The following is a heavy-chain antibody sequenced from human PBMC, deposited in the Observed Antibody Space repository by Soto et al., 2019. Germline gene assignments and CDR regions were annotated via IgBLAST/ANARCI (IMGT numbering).Heavy chain of an antibody. Sequence: SQTLPLTGTVSGGTMNRFYWNWIRLPAGKGLEWIGRIYARAGTTYNPALKSRVAMLVDTSKNEFSLKLNTVTAADTAVYHCAGKGEDSDYGMDVWGQGTTVTVSS. V-gene: IGHV4-4*07. J-gene: IGHJ6*02. D-gene: IGHD3-22*01. CDR3: AGKGEDSDYGMDV. CDR1: GGTMNRFY. CDR2: IYARAGT.